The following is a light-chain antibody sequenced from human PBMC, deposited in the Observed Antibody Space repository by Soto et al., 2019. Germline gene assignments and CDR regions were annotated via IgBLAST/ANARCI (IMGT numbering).Light chain of an antibody. J-gene: IGKJ1*01. CDR2: NAS. CDR3: QQYANFPRT. V-gene: IGKV1-5*03. Sequence: DKITCRASQTISSWLAWYQQKPGKAPKLLIYNASTIKSGVPSRFSGSGSGTEFSLTISSLQADDFAADYSQQYANFPRTFGQGTKADIK. CDR1: QTISSW.